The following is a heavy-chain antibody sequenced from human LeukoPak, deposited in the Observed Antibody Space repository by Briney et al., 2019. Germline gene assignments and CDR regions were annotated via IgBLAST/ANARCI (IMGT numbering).Heavy chain of an antibody. D-gene: IGHD3-22*01. CDR2: INPNSGGT. J-gene: IGHJ4*02. CDR3: ASGYDSSGYPPSFDY. V-gene: IGHV1-2*02. CDR1: GYTFTGYY. Sequence: GASVKVSCKASGYTFTGYYIHWVRQAPGQGLEWMGWINPNSGGTNYAQKFQGRVTMTRDTSISTAYMELSRLRSDDTAVYYCASGYDSSGYPPSFDYWGQGTLVTVSS.